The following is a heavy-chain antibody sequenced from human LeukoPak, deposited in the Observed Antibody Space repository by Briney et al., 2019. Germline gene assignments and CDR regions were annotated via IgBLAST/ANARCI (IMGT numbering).Heavy chain of an antibody. J-gene: IGHJ5*02. CDR3: ARRKTIRTDNWFDP. Sequence: ASLKVSCKASGYTFTSYDINWVRQATGQGLEWMGWMNPNSGNTGYAQKFQGRVTMTRNTSISTAYMELSSLRSEDTAVYYCARRKTIRTDNWFDPWGQGTLVTVSS. V-gene: IGHV1-8*01. D-gene: IGHD3-9*01. CDR1: GYTFTSYD. CDR2: MNPNSGNT.